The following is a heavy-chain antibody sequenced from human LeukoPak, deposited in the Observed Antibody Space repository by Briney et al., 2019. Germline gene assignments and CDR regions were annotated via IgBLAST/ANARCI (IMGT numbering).Heavy chain of an antibody. J-gene: IGHJ6*03. CDR3: AGGGCSGGSCYSRHYYYYMDV. Sequence: ASVKVSCKASGYTFTSYGISWVRQAPGQGLEWMGWISAYNGNTNYAQKLQGRVTMTTDTSTSTAYMELRSLRSDDTAVYYCAGGGCSGGSCYSRHYYYYMDVWDKGTTVTISS. CDR1: GYTFTSYG. CDR2: ISAYNGNT. V-gene: IGHV1-18*01. D-gene: IGHD2-15*01.